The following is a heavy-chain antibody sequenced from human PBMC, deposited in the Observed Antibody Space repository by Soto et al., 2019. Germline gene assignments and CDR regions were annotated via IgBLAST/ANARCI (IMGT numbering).Heavy chain of an antibody. V-gene: IGHV1-69*06. CDR1: GGTFSSYA. D-gene: IGHD5-12*01. Sequence: QVQLVQSGAEVKKPGSSVKVSCKASGGTFSSYAISWVRQAPGQGLEWMGGIIPIFGTANYAQKFQGRVTITADKSTSTAYMELGSRRYEDEAVYYCARDRGVGRDGYNVFDYWGQGTLVTVSS. CDR2: IIPIFGTA. CDR3: ARDRGVGRDGYNVFDY. J-gene: IGHJ4*02.